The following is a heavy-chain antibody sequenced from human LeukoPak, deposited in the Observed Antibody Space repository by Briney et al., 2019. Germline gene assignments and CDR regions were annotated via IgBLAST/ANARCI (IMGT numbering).Heavy chain of an antibody. CDR3: ARLASYYYDSSGSPKGAYHFDY. J-gene: IGHJ4*02. CDR2: INHSGST. Sequence: SETLSLTCAVYGGSFSGYYWSWIRQPPGKGLEWIGEINHSGSTNYNPSLKSRVTISVDTSKNQFSLKLSSVTAADTAVYYCARLASYYYDSSGSPKGAYHFDYWGQGTLVTVSS. CDR1: GGSFSGYY. V-gene: IGHV4-34*01. D-gene: IGHD3-22*01.